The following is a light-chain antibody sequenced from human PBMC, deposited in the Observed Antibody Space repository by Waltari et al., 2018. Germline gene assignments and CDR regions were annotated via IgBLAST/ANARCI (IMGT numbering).Light chain of an antibody. CDR3: YSAAYNNQRL. J-gene: IGLJ2*01. V-gene: IGLV3-27*01. CDR1: VPACRD. Sequence: ELRRRSFMSVSLGGAVGSFGAGLVPACRDARWFLLRPGQAPVLVIFKESAPPSGIPGRFSGSSSGPTGTLTISGAQVEDEADYYCYSAAYNNQRLFGGGTKLTVL. CDR2: KES.